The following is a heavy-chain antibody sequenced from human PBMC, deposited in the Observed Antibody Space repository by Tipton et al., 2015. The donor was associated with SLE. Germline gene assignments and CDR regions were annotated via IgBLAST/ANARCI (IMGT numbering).Heavy chain of an antibody. D-gene: IGHD3-10*01. CDR3: ARSYYGSRHYYTHADH. Sequence: QVQLVQSGAEVKKPGASVKVSCKASGYTFTTFGINWVRQAPGQGLEWMGWISAYNGNTNYAQKLQGRVTMTTDTSTSTAYMELRSLRSDDTAVYYCARSYYGSRHYYTHADHWGQGTQVTVSS. CDR2: ISAYNGNT. J-gene: IGHJ4*02. V-gene: IGHV1-18*01. CDR1: GYTFTTFG.